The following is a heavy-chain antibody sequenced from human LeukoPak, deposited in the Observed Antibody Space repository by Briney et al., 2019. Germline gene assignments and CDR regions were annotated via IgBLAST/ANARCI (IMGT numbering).Heavy chain of an antibody. V-gene: IGHV4-31*01. D-gene: IGHD4-17*01. J-gene: IGHJ4*02. CDR2: IYYSGST. Sequence: SQTLSLTCTVSGGSISSGGYYWSWIRQHPGKGLEWIEYIYYSGSTYYNPSLKIQVTISVDTSKNQFSLKLSSVTAADTAVYYCARGYGDYGPWWFDYWGQRTLVTVSS. CDR1: GGSISSGGYY. CDR3: ARGYGDYGPWWFDY.